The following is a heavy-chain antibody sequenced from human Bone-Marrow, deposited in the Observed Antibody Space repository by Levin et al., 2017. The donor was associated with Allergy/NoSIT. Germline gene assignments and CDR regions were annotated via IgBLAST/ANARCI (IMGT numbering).Heavy chain of an antibody. CDR3: ARVFVGVRHAFDI. V-gene: IGHV4-59*01. CDR1: GGSMGSYF. Sequence: PSETLSLTCSLSGGSMGSYFWSWIRQPPGKGLEWVGHIDHGGSTHYNASLKSRVTMSVDTSKTQISLKLRSVTAADTAVYYCARVFVGVRHAFDIWGQGTMVTVSS. J-gene: IGHJ3*02. CDR2: IDHGGST.